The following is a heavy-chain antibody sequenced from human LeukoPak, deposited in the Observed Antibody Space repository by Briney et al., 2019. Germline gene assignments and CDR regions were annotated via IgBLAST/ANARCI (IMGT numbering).Heavy chain of an antibody. V-gene: IGHV4-34*01. D-gene: IGHD5-12*01. Sequence: SETLSLTCAVYGGSFSGYYWSWIRQPPGQGLEWIGEINHSGSTNYNPSLKSRLTISVDTSKNQFSLKLSSVTAADTAVYYCARTTEGYAGGPGYSYYYYMDVWGKGTTVTISS. J-gene: IGHJ6*03. CDR2: INHSGST. CDR1: GGSFSGYY. CDR3: ARTTEGYAGGPGYSYYYYMDV.